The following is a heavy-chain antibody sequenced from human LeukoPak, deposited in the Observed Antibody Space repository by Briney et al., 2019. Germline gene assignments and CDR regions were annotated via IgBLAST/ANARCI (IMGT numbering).Heavy chain of an antibody. Sequence: GGSLRLSCTASGFTFSDYAMSWVRQAPGKGLEWVSGINSSGNKTSYSDSVKGRFTISRDNSKNTLFLQMNSLRAEDTAVHYCVLPVAGTLIWGLGTLVTVSS. J-gene: IGHJ4*02. CDR2: INSSGNKT. CDR3: VLPVAGTLI. CDR1: GFTFSDYA. V-gene: IGHV3-23*05. D-gene: IGHD6-19*01.